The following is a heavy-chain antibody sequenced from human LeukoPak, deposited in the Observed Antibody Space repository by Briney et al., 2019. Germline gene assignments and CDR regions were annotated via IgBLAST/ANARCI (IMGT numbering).Heavy chain of an antibody. Sequence: SETLSLTCTVSGGSISSYYWSWIRQPPGKGLEWIGYIYYSGSTNYNPSLKSRVTISVDTSKNQFSLKLSSVTAADTAVYYCARGEYQLLTDAFDIWGQGTMVTVSS. CDR3: ARGEYQLLTDAFDI. D-gene: IGHD2-2*01. V-gene: IGHV4-59*12. CDR1: GGSISSYY. J-gene: IGHJ3*02. CDR2: IYYSGST.